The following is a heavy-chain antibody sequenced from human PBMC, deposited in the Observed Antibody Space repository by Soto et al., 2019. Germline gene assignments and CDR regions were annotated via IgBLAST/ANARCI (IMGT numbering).Heavy chain of an antibody. CDR3: AIYRSDSSRADYFDI. CDR1: GFTVSDNY. D-gene: IGHD6-25*01. Sequence: PGRSLRLSCAVYGFTVSDNYMSWVRQAPGKGLEWVSVIYRGDATHYADSVKGRFTISRDNSKDTVYLQMNSLRAEDTAVYYCAIYRSDSSRADYFDIWGQGTMVTVSS. V-gene: IGHV3-53*01. J-gene: IGHJ3*02. CDR2: IYRGDAT.